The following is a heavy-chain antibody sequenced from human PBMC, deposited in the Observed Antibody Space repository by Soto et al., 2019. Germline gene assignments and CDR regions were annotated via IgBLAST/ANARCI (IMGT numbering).Heavy chain of an antibody. V-gene: IGHV4-39*01. CDR2: IYYSGST. J-gene: IGHJ6*02. CDR3: ARHGGYCSSTSCYGYYYYYGMDV. D-gene: IGHD2-2*01. CDR1: GGSISSSSYY. Sequence: ETLSLTCTVSGGSISSSSYYWGWIRQPPGKGLEWIGSIYYSGSTYYNPSLKSRVTISVDTSKNQFSPKLSSVTAADTAVYYCARHGGYCSSTSCYGYYYYYGMDVWGQGTTVTVSS.